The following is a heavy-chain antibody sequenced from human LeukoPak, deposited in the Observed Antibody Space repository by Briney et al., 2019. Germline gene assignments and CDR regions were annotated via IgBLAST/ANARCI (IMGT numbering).Heavy chain of an antibody. D-gene: IGHD3-22*01. CDR3: ARITMIVSWFDP. CDR1: GCSISSSSYY. J-gene: IGHJ5*02. Sequence: PSETLSLTCTVSGCSISSSSYYWGWIRQPPGKWLEWIGSIYYSGSTYYNPSLKSRVTISVDTSKNQFSLKLSSVTAADRAVYYCARITMIVSWFDPWGQGTLVTVSS. V-gene: IGHV4-39*01. CDR2: IYYSGST.